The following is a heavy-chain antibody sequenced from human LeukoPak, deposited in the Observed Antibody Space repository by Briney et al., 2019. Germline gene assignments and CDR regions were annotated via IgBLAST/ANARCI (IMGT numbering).Heavy chain of an antibody. Sequence: PSETLSLTCTVSGGSISSYYWSWIRQPPGKGLEWIGYIYYSGSTNYNPSLKSRVTISVDTSKNQFSLKLSSVTAADTAVYYCAGNYRYYGMDVWGQGTTVTVSS. J-gene: IGHJ6*02. CDR3: AGNYRYYGMDV. V-gene: IGHV4-59*01. CDR2: IYYSGST. D-gene: IGHD3-10*01. CDR1: GGSISSYY.